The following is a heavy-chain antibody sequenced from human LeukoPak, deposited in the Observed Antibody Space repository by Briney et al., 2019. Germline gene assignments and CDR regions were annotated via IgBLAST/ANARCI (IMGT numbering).Heavy chain of an antibody. V-gene: IGHV3-23*01. Sequence: PGGSLRLSCAGSGFTFSSYAMTWVRQAPGKGLEWVSAISYNGGSTYYADSVKGRFTISRDNSRNTLYLQMNSLRAEDTAVYYWAKLTDSGFSGDWGQGTLVTVSS. CDR3: AKLTDSGFSGD. D-gene: IGHD6-19*01. CDR1: GFTFSSYA. J-gene: IGHJ4*02. CDR2: ISYNGGST.